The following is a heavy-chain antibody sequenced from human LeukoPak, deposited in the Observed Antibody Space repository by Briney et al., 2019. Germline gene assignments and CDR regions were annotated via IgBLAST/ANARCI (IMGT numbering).Heavy chain of an antibody. D-gene: IGHD3-10*01. CDR2: ISSSSSYI. V-gene: IGHV3-21*01. CDR3: ARGSVPPIAVRGVMELP. Sequence: GGSLRLSCAASGFTFSSYSMNCVRQAPGNGLESVSSISSSSSYIYYADSVKGRFTISRDNAKNSLYLKMNSLRADDTAVYYCARGSVPPIAVRGVMELPWGQGTLVTVSS. J-gene: IGHJ4*02. CDR1: GFTFSSYS.